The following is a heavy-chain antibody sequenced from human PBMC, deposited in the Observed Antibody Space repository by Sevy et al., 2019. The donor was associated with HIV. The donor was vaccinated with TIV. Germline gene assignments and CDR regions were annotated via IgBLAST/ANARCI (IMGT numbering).Heavy chain of an antibody. D-gene: IGHD3-16*01. CDR1: GFIFLTSA. Sequence: TSVKVSCKASGFIFLTSAVKWVRQARDQRLEWIGGIVVASDCTTYAEGFQERLTISKDMSTDTVYMHLSSLTSDDTAIYFCAIDVWGADSSIHFPYWGQRTLVTVSS. J-gene: IGHJ4*02. CDR2: IVVASDCT. V-gene: IGHV1-58*01. CDR3: AIDVWGADSSIHFPY.